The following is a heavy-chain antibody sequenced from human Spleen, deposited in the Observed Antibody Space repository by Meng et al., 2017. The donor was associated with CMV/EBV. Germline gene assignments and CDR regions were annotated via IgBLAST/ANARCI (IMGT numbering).Heavy chain of an antibody. CDR1: GFTFSSYS. J-gene: IGHJ5*02. CDR2: ISSSSSYI. V-gene: IGHV3-21*01. D-gene: IGHD2-2*01. CDR3: AKVGCSSTSCYNWFDP. Sequence: GESLKISCAASGFTFSSYSMNWVRQAPGKGLEWVSSISSSSSYIYYADSVKGRFTISRDNAKNSLYLQMNSLRAEDTAVYYCAKVGCSSTSCYNWFDPWGQGTLVTVSS.